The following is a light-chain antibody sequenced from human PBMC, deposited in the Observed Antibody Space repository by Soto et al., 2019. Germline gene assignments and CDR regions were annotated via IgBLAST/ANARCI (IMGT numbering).Light chain of an antibody. CDR1: QGMSTY. Sequence: DIQLTQSPSFLSASVGDTVTITCRASQGMSTYLAWYQQKPGKVPKLLIRSASTLQSGVPPRFSGGGSGTEFTLTISTLQPDDSGIYYCQQLNGYQLAFGVGTTVQIK. CDR2: SAS. V-gene: IGKV1-9*01. J-gene: IGKJ4*01. CDR3: QQLNGYQLA.